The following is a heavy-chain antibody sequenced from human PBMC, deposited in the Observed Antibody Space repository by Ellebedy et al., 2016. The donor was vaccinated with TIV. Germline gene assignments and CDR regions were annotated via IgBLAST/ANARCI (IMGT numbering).Heavy chain of an antibody. CDR3: ARGRMGSGYSYVGYFDY. J-gene: IGHJ4*02. CDR1: GFSFRSFG. D-gene: IGHD3-22*01. V-gene: IGHV3-30*03. Sequence: GESLKISXSGSGFSFRSFGMHWVRQAPGKGLEWVALISYDGSHRYYADSLKGRFTVSRDNSKNTLYLQMNSLRAEDTAVYYCARGRMGSGYSYVGYFDYWGQGTLVTVSS. CDR2: ISYDGSHR.